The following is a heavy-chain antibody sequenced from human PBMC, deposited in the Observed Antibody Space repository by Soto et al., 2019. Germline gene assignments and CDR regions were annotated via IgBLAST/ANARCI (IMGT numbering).Heavy chain of an antibody. D-gene: IGHD1-26*01. CDR2: IDPSDSYT. Sequence: PGESLKISCKGSGYSFTSYWISWVRQMPGKGLEWMGRIDPSDSYTNYSPSFQGHVTISADKSISTAYPQWSSLKASDTAMYYCARSSFPTSGSYFANGYWGQGTLVTVSS. CDR3: ARSSFPTSGSYFANGY. CDR1: GYSFTSYW. V-gene: IGHV5-10-1*01. J-gene: IGHJ4*02.